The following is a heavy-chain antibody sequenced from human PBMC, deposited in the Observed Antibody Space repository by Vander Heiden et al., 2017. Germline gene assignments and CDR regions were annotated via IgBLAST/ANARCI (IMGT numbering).Heavy chain of an antibody. J-gene: IGHJ6*02. Sequence: QVQLVESGGGVVQPGRSLRLSCAASGFTFSSHGMHWVRQAPGKGLEWVAVIWYYGSNKYYADSVKGRFTISRDNSKNTLYLQMNSLRAEDTAVYYCARATYYYDSSGYYSYYYGMDVWGQGTTVTVSS. CDR3: ARATYYYDSSGYYSYYYGMDV. V-gene: IGHV3-33*01. D-gene: IGHD3-22*01. CDR1: GFTFSSHG. CDR2: IWYYGSNK.